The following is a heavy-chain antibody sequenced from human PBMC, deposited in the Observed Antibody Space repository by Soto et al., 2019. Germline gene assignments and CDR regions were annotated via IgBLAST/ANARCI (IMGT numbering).Heavy chain of an antibody. D-gene: IGHD3-16*01. Sequence: QVQLVQSGAEVKKPGASVKVSCKASGYTFTSYGISWVRQAPGQGLEWMGWISAYNGNTNYAQKLQGRVIMTTDTSTSTAYMEQRSLRSDDTAVYYCAREITFGGVTLIWFDPWGQGTLVTVSS. CDR1: GYTFTSYG. CDR2: ISAYNGNT. CDR3: AREITFGGVTLIWFDP. J-gene: IGHJ5*02. V-gene: IGHV1-18*01.